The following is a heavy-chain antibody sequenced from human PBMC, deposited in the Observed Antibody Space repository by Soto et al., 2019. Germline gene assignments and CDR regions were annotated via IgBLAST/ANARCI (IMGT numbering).Heavy chain of an antibody. J-gene: IGHJ6*02. V-gene: IGHV4-38-2*02. D-gene: IGHD6-19*01. CDR1: GYSINSGYY. CDR2: IYHSGST. Sequence: SETLSLTCAVSGYSINSGYYWGWIRQPPGKGLEWIGSIYHSGSTYYNPSLKSRVTISVDTSKNQFSLKLSSVTAADTAVYYCARDAGDSSGWHYYYYGMDVWGQGTTVTVSS. CDR3: ARDAGDSSGWHYYYYGMDV.